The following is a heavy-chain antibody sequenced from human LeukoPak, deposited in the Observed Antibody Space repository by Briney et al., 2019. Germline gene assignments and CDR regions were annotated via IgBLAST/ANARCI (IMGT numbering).Heavy chain of an antibody. Sequence: PGGSLRLSCAASGFTFSSYGMHWVRQAPGKGLEWVAFIRYDGSNKYYADSVKGRFTISRDSSKNTLYLQMNSLRAEDTAIYYCAKVTYGSGTYGAFDSWGQGTLVTVSS. D-gene: IGHD3-10*01. CDR2: IRYDGSNK. CDR3: AKVTYGSGTYGAFDS. J-gene: IGHJ4*02. CDR1: GFTFSSYG. V-gene: IGHV3-30*02.